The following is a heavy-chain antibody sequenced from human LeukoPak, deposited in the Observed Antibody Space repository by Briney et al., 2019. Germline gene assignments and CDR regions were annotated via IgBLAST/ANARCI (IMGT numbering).Heavy chain of an antibody. V-gene: IGHV1-8*01. CDR3: ARKAMVRGAKHWFDP. CDR2: MNPNSGNT. D-gene: IGHD3-10*01. CDR1: GYTFTSYD. Sequence: GASVKVSCKASGYTFTSYDINWVRQATGQGLEWMGWMNPNSGNTGYAQKFQGRVTMTRNTSISTAYMELSSLRSEDTAVYYCARKAMVRGAKHWFDPWGQGTLVTVSS. J-gene: IGHJ5*02.